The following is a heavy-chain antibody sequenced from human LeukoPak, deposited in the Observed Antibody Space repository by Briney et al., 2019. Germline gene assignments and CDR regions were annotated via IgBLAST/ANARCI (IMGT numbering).Heavy chain of an antibody. D-gene: IGHD3-16*02. J-gene: IGHJ4*02. CDR2: ISSSGSTI. CDR1: GFTFSSYE. V-gene: IGHV3-48*03. CDR3: ARSPYVWGSYRPYYFDY. Sequence: PVGSLRLSCAASGFTFSSYEMNWVRQAPGKGLEWVSYISSSGSTIYYADSVKGRFAISRDNAKNSLYLQMNSLRAEDTAVYYCARSPYVWGSYRPYYFDYWGQGTLVTVSS.